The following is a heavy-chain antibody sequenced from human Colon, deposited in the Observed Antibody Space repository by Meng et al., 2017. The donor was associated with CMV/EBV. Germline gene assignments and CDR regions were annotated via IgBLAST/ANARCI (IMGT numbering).Heavy chain of an antibody. V-gene: IGHV3-23*01. CDR3: AKYQPSFDY. J-gene: IGHJ4*02. CDR2: ITGTGNNM. Sequence: ESLKISCEVSGFTFSDYYMSWVRQAPGKGLEWVSSITGTGNNMYYAVSVRGRFIISRDNSKNTLYLQMNSLRAEDTAVYYCAKYQPSFDYWGQGTLVTVSS. CDR1: GFTFSDYY.